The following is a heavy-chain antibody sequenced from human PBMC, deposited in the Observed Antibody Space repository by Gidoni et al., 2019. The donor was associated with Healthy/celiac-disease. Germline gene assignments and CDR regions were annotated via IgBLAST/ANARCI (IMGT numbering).Heavy chain of an antibody. CDR1: GFPFSGSA. V-gene: IGHV3-73*01. CDR3: TRPHGGYSSSWYSGDY. J-gene: IGHJ4*02. CDR2: IRSKANSCAT. Sequence: EVQLVESGGGLVQPGGSLTLSCVASGFPFSGSAMNWVRQASGKGREGVGRIRSKANSCATAYAASVKGRFTISRDDSKNTAYLQMNSLKTEDTAVYYCTRPHGGYSSSWYSGDYWGQGTLVTVSS. D-gene: IGHD6-13*01.